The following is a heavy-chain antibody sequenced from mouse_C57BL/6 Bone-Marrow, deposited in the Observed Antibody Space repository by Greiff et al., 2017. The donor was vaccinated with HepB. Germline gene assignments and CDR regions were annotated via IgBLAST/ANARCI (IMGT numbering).Heavy chain of an antibody. CDR1: GYTFTSYW. V-gene: IGHV1-55*01. CDR2: IYPGSGST. J-gene: IGHJ4*01. CDR3: ARGGDGYPYYYAMGY. Sequence: VQLVESGAELVKPGASVKMSCKASGYTFTSYWITWVKQRPGQGLEWIGDIYPGSGSTNYNEKFKSKATLTVDTSSSTAYMQLSSLTSEDSAVYYCARGGDGYPYYYAMGYWGQGTSVTVSS. D-gene: IGHD2-3*01.